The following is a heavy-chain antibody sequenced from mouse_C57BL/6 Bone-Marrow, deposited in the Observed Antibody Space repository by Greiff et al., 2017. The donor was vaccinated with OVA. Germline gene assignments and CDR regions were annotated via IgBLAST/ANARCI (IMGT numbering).Heavy chain of an antibody. CDR2: LYPSSGYT. V-gene: IGHV1-7*01. J-gene: IGHJ3*01. CDR3: ARFPRGFAY. CDR1: GYTFTSYW. Sequence: VQLVESGAELAKPGASVKLSCKASGYTFTSYWMHWAKQRPGQGLEWIGYLYPSSGYTKYNQKFKDKATLTADKSSSTAYMQLRSLKYEDSADYYSARFPRGFAYWGQGTLVTVSA.